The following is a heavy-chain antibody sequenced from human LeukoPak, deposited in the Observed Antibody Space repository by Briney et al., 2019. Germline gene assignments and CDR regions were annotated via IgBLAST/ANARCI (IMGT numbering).Heavy chain of an antibody. J-gene: IGHJ4*02. CDR2: IYYIGST. CDR3: AAGEDY. V-gene: IGHV4-59*01. D-gene: IGHD3-16*01. Sequence: PSETLSLTCTVSGGSISSSCWSWIWQPPGKGLEWIGYIYYIGSTNYNPSLKSRVTISVDTSKNQFSLKLTSVTAADTAVYYCAAGEDYWGQGTLVTVSS. CDR1: GGSISSSC.